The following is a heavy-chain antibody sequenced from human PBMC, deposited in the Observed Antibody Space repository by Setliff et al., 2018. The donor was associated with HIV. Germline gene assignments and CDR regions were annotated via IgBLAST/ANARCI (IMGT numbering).Heavy chain of an antibody. CDR2: IYHTGTT. CDR3: ARDHELGAFDL. CDR1: GGSISSGSYY. J-gene: IGHJ3*01. Sequence: SETLSLTCTVSGGSISSGSYYWSWIRQSPGKGLERIGYIYHTGTTSYNPSLKSRVTIQIDRSNNHFSLNLRSATTADTAVYFCARDHELGAFDLWGQGTMVTVSS. V-gene: IGHV4-61*03. D-gene: IGHD1-26*01.